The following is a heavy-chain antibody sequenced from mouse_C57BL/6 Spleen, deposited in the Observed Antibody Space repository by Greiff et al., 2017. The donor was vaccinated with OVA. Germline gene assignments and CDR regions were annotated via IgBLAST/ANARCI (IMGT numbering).Heavy chain of an antibody. Sequence: EVKLMESGPGLVKPSQSLSLTCSVTGYSITSGYYWNWLRQLPGNKLEWMGYISYDGSNNYNPSLKNRITITRDTSKNQFFLKLNSVTTEDTATYYCARDDYSNYVAWFAYWGQGTLVTVSA. CDR3: ARDDYSNYVAWFAY. CDR1: GYSITSGYY. CDR2: ISYDGSN. V-gene: IGHV3-6*01. J-gene: IGHJ3*01. D-gene: IGHD2-5*01.